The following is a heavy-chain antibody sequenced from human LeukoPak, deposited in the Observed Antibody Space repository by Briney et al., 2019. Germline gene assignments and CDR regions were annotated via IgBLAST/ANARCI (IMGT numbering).Heavy chain of an antibody. CDR2: IIPILGIA. Sequence: SVKVSCKASGGTFSSYAISWVRQAPGQGLEWMGRIIPILGIANYAQKFQGRVTITADKSTSTAYMELSSLRSEDTGVYSCAGPVGYCSSISCYHAFDIWGQGTMVTVSS. J-gene: IGHJ3*02. CDR3: AGPVGYCSSISCYHAFDI. D-gene: IGHD2-2*01. V-gene: IGHV1-69*04. CDR1: GGTFSSYA.